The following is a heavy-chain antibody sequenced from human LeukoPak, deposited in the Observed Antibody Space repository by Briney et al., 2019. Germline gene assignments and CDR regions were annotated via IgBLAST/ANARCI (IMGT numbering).Heavy chain of an antibody. D-gene: IGHD6-19*01. Sequence: PGGSLRLSCAASGFTFDDYAMHWVRQAPGKGLEWVSAISGSGGSTYYADSVKGRFTISRDNSKNTLYLQMNSLRAEDTAVYYCAKGSVAGFFDYWGQGTLVTVSS. V-gene: IGHV3-23*01. CDR3: AKGSVAGFFDY. CDR2: ISGSGGST. CDR1: GFTFDDYA. J-gene: IGHJ4*02.